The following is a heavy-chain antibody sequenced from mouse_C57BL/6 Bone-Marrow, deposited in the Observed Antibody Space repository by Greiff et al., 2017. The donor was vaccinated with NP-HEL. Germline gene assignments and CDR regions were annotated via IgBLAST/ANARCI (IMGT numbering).Heavy chain of an antibody. CDR3: ARSPGIAY. J-gene: IGHJ3*01. V-gene: IGHV1-69*01. Sequence: QVQLQQPGAELVMPGASVKLSCKASGYTFTSYWMHWVKQRPGQGLEWIGEIDPSDSYTNYNQKFKGKSTLTVDKSSSTAYMQLSSLTSEDTAGYYCARSPGIAYWGQGTLVTVSA. CDR2: IDPSDSYT. CDR1: GYTFTSYW.